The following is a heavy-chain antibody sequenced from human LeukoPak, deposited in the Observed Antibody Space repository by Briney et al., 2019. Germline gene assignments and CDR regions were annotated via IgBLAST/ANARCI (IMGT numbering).Heavy chain of an antibody. CDR3: ATSAAATFGGVIATYSEDYYYYYMDV. Sequence: SVKVSCKASGGTYSSYAISWVRQGPGQGLEWMGGIIPIFGTANYAQKFQGRVTITADKSTSTAYMELSSLRSEDTAVYYCATSAAATFGGVIATYSEDYYYYYMDVWGKGTTVTVSS. V-gene: IGHV1-69*06. CDR2: IIPIFGTA. CDR1: GGTYSSYA. D-gene: IGHD3-16*02. J-gene: IGHJ6*03.